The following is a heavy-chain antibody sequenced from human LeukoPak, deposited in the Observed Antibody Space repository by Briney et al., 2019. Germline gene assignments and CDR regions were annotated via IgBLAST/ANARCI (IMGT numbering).Heavy chain of an antibody. CDR2: IIPILVIA. CDR3: ARDWNGSNFAQTFDY. Sequence: ASVNVSCKASGGTFSSYAISWVRQAPGQGREWMGRIIPILVIANYPQKFQGRVTITPDKYTSTAYMELSSLRSEDTAVYYCARDWNGSNFAQTFDYWGQGTLVTVSS. V-gene: IGHV1-69*04. D-gene: IGHD5-24*01. CDR1: GGTFSSYA. J-gene: IGHJ4*02.